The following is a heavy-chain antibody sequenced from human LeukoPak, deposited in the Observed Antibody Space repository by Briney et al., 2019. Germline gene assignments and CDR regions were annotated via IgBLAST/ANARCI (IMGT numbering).Heavy chain of an antibody. CDR3: ARSEWELPTADY. CDR2: IIPIFGTA. CDR1: GYTFTSYG. D-gene: IGHD1-26*01. J-gene: IGHJ4*02. V-gene: IGHV1-69*13. Sequence: SVKVSCKASGYTFTSYGISWVRQAPGQGLEWMGGIIPIFGTANYAQKFQGRVTITADESTSTAYMELSSLRSEDTAVYYCARSEWELPTADYWGQGTLVTVSS.